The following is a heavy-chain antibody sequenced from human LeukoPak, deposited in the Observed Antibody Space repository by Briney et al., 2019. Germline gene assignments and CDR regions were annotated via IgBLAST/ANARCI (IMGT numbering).Heavy chain of an antibody. D-gene: IGHD2-21*02. CDR1: GFTVSSNY. CDR3: TKVRLSNLYYYYGMDV. Sequence: PGGSLRLSCAASGFTVSSNYMSWVRQAPGKGLEWLSAISSSGGTTCYADSVKGRFTISRDNSRNTLYLQMNSLRVADTAVYFCTKVRLSNLYYYYGMDVWGQGTTVTVSS. V-gene: IGHV3-23*01. J-gene: IGHJ6*02. CDR2: ISSSGGTT.